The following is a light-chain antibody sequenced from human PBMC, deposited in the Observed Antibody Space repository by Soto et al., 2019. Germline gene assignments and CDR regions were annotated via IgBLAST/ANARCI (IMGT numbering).Light chain of an antibody. J-gene: IGKJ1*01. CDR3: QQYDSGLWT. Sequence: IEMTQSPDSLAVSLGERATINCRSGQSLLYSVNNENDLAWYQKKPGQPPKLLIYWASRREAGVPDRFSGSGSGTDFTLTISSLQAEDVAVYYCQQYDSGLWTLGQGTRVEIK. CDR1: QSLLYSVNNEND. CDR2: WAS. V-gene: IGKV4-1*01.